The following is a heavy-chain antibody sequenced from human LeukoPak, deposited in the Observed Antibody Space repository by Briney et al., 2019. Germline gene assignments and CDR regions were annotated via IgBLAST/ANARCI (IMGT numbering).Heavy chain of an antibody. CDR2: MNPNSGNT. CDR3: ARGLSVRNYDSSGYSYDY. Sequence: ASVKVSCEASGYTFTSYDINWVRQATGQGLEWMGWMNPNSGNTGYAQKFQGRVTMTRNTSISTAYMELSSLRSEDTAVYYCARGLSVRNYDSSGYSYDYWGQGTLVTVSS. D-gene: IGHD3-22*01. V-gene: IGHV1-8*01. J-gene: IGHJ4*02. CDR1: GYTFTSYD.